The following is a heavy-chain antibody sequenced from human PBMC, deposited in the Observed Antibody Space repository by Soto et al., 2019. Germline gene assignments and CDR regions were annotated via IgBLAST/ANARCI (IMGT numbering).Heavy chain of an antibody. J-gene: IGHJ6*02. V-gene: IGHV4-34*01. CDR2: INHSGST. D-gene: IGHD4-4*01. Sequence: SETLSLTCAVYGGSFSGYYWSWIRQPPGKGLEWIGEINHSGSTNYNPSLKSRVTISVDTSKNQFSLKLSSVTAADTAVYYCARAINSNYYYYYGMDVWGQGTTVTVSS. CDR1: GGSFSGYY. CDR3: ARAINSNYYYYYGMDV.